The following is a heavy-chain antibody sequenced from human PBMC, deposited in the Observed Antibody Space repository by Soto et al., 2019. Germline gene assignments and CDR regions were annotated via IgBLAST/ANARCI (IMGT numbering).Heavy chain of an antibody. CDR1: GGTFSSFG. V-gene: IGHV1-69*13. D-gene: IGHD5-12*01. J-gene: IGHJ1*01. CDR3: AREASAYDF. CDR2: IIPVFGRP. Sequence: SVKVSCKASGGTFSSFGISWVRQAPGQGLEWMGGIIPVFGRPNYAQRFRGRLTITADESTNTSYMELIDLTSEDTAVYYCAREASAYDFWGQGTQVTVSS.